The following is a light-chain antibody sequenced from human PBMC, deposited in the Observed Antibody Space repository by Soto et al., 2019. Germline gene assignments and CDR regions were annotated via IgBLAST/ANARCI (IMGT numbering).Light chain of an antibody. CDR1: QSISGY. J-gene: IGKJ1*01. Sequence: DIQMTQSPSSLSASIGDRVTITCRASQSISGYLNWYQQKPGKAPRLLIYAASSLESAVPSRFSGGGSGTEFTLTMSSLQPEDFATYYCQQSYSAPWTFGQGSEVELK. V-gene: IGKV1-39*01. CDR3: QQSYSAPWT. CDR2: AAS.